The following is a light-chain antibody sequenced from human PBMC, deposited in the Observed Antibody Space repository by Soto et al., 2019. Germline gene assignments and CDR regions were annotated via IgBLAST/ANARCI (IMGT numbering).Light chain of an antibody. J-gene: IGLJ2*01. Sequence: QLVLTQPPSASGSPGQSVTISCTGTSSDVGGYNYVSWYQQHPGKAPNLMIYEVSKRPSGVPNHFSGSKSGNTAYLTVSGLQAEDEADYYCSSYAGSNNLVFGGGTKLTVL. CDR3: SSYAGSNNLV. CDR2: EVS. V-gene: IGLV2-8*01. CDR1: SSDVGGYNY.